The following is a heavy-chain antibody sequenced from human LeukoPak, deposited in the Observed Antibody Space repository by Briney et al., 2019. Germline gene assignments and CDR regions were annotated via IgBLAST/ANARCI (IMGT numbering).Heavy chain of an antibody. V-gene: IGHV1-69*13. CDR2: IIPIFDTA. CDR1: GYTFTSYG. CDR3: ARDATVRGPYGGHHFYSYMDV. D-gene: IGHD3-10*01. Sequence: SVKVSCKASGYTFTSYGISWVRQAPGQGLEWIGDIIPIFDTANYAQKFQGRVTITADESATTSYMELGSLRSEDTAVYYCARDATVRGPYGGHHFYSYMDVWGKGTTVTISS. J-gene: IGHJ6*03.